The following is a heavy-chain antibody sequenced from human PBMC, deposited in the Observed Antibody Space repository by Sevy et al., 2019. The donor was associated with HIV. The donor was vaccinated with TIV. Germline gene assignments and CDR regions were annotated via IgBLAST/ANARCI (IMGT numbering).Heavy chain of an antibody. V-gene: IGHV3-23*01. CDR3: AKDSSLWFGELATLFDY. Sequence: GGSLRLSCAASGFTFSSYAMSWVRQAPGKGLEWVSAISGSGGGTYYADSVKGRFTISRDNSKNTLYLQMNSLRAEDTAVYYCAKDSSLWFGELATLFDYWGQGTLVTVSS. CDR2: ISGSGGGT. D-gene: IGHD3-10*01. J-gene: IGHJ4*02. CDR1: GFTFSSYA.